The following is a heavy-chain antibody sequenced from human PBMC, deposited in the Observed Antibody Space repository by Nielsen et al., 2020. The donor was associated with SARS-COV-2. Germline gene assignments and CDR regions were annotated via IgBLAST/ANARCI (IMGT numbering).Heavy chain of an antibody. CDR3: AKDAFGDYEAECFHH. D-gene: IGHD4-17*01. Sequence: GESLKISYAASGFSFSAYAMTWVRQAPGKGLEWVSTVSGSGGTTYSADSVKGRFTISRDNHKNTVSLQLDSLRPDDTAVYFCAKDAFGDYEAECFHHWGQGTLVTVSS. CDR1: GFSFSAYA. J-gene: IGHJ1*01. V-gene: IGHV3-23*01. CDR2: VSGSGGTT.